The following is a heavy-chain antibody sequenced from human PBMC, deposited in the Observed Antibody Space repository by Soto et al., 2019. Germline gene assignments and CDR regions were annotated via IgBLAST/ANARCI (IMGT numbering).Heavy chain of an antibody. V-gene: IGHV1-18*04. CDR1: GYTFTSYG. CDR3: ARLNGGIVPAAIGIDY. J-gene: IGHJ4*02. Sequence: GASVKVSCKASGYTFTSYGISWVRQAPGQGLEWMGWISAYNGNTNYAQKLQGRVTMTTDTSTSTAYMELRSLRSDDTAVYYCARLNGGIVPAAIGIDYWGQGTLVTVSS. D-gene: IGHD2-2*02. CDR2: ISAYNGNT.